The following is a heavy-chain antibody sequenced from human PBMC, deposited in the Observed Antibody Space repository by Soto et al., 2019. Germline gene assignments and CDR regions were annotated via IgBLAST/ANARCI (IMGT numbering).Heavy chain of an antibody. CDR1: GGTFSSYA. D-gene: IGHD2-2*01. J-gene: IGHJ5*02. Sequence: QVQLVQSGAEVKKPGSSVKVSCTASGGTFSSYAISWVRQAPGQGLEWMGGIIPIFGTANYAQKFQGRVTITADESTSTAYMELSSLRSEDTAVYYCARVGYCSSTSCYHWFDPWGQGTLVTVSS. CDR3: ARVGYCSSTSCYHWFDP. CDR2: IIPIFGTA. V-gene: IGHV1-69*01.